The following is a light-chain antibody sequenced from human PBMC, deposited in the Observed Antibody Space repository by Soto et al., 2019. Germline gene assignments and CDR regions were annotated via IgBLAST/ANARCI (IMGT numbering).Light chain of an antibody. V-gene: IGKV1-5*01. CDR3: QQYHSYPWT. J-gene: IGKJ1*01. CDR2: DAS. CDR1: QSISGW. Sequence: DIQMTQSPSTLSASVGDKVTITCRASQSISGWLAWYQQKPGKAPKLLIYDASRLESGVPSRISVSGSGPEVTLTISSLQSDDFSPYYCQQYHSYPWTFGKGTNVDIK.